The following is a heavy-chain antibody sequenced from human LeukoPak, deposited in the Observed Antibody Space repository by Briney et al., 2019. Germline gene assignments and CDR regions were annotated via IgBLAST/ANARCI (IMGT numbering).Heavy chain of an antibody. CDR3: AKDNNGAAAGIIPGSFDI. V-gene: IGHV3-30*18. D-gene: IGHD6-13*01. CDR1: GFSFRSYG. Sequence: GGSLRLSCAASGFSFRSYGMHWVRQAPGKGLEWVALISYDGSNKYYADSVKGRITISRDNSKNTLYLQMNNMTVEDTAVYYCAKDNNGAAAGIIPGSFDIWGQGTMVTVSS. J-gene: IGHJ3*02. CDR2: ISYDGSNK.